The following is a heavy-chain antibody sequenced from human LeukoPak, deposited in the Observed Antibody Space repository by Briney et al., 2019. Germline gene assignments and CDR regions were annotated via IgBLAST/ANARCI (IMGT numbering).Heavy chain of an antibody. J-gene: IGHJ3*02. CDR2: IYSGGST. D-gene: IGHD3-22*01. CDR3: ASTVHYYDSSGYYGGNAFDI. Sequence: GGSLRLSCAASGFTASSNYMSWVRQAPGKGLEWVSVIYSGGSTYYADSVKGRFTISRDNSKNTLYLQMNSLRAEDTAVYYCASTVHYYDSSGYYGGNAFDIWGQGTMVTVSS. CDR1: GFTASSNY. V-gene: IGHV3-66*01.